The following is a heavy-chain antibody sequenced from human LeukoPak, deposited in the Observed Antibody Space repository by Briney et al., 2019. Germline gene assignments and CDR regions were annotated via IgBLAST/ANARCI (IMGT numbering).Heavy chain of an antibody. CDR1: GFTFRSHG. J-gene: IGHJ4*02. Sequence: GGSLRLSCTASGFTFRSHGMHWVRQAPGKGLQWVGVIWYDGSNSYYADSVKGRFTISRDNSKNTLYLQMNSLRAEDTAVYYYARDMDSSSHYFDYWGQGALVTVSS. CDR3: ARDMDSSSHYFDY. CDR2: IWYDGSNS. V-gene: IGHV3-33*01. D-gene: IGHD6-6*01.